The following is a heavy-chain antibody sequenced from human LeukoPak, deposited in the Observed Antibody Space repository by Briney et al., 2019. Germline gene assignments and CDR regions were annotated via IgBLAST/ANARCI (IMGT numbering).Heavy chain of an antibody. CDR2: IYYSGST. CDR3: ARLSGDLFPDDY. J-gene: IGHJ4*02. V-gene: IGHV4-59*08. Sequence: SETLSLTCTVSGGSISSYYWSWIRQPPGKGLEWIGYIYYSGSTNYNPSLKSRVTISVDTSKNQFSLKLSSVTAADTAVYYCARLSGDLFPDDYWGQGTLVTVSS. CDR1: GGSISSYY. D-gene: IGHD1-26*01.